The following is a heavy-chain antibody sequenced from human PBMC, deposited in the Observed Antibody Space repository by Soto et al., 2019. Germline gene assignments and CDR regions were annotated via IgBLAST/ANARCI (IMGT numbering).Heavy chain of an antibody. Sequence: QVQLAQSGAEVKKPGASVKVSCKASGYTFTSYGISWVRQAPGQGLEWMAWINPYNGNTKYAEKFLGRVTVTTDTSTATAYMEVRSLTSDDTAVFYCARVGVGLAAPRVWPYWDQGTPVTVSS. CDR2: INPYNGNT. J-gene: IGHJ4*02. CDR3: ARVGVGLAAPRVWPY. D-gene: IGHD6-13*01. V-gene: IGHV1-18*01. CDR1: GYTFTSYG.